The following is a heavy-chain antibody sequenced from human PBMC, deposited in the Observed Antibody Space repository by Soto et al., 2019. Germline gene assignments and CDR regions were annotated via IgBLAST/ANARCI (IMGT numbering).Heavy chain of an antibody. CDR2: IYYSGTT. J-gene: IGHJ4*02. D-gene: IGHD3-10*01. CDR1: GGSISSGGYY. Sequence: PSETLSLTCTVSGGSISSGGYYWSWIRQHPGKGLEWIGYIYYSGTTYYNPSLESRVIISLDMSKDQVSLKLSSVTAADAAVYYCATQMIRGITYFDYWGQGTLVTVSS. V-gene: IGHV4-31*03. CDR3: ATQMIRGITYFDY.